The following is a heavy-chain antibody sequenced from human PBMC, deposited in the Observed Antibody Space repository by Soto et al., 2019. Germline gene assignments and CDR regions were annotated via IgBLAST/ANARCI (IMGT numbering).Heavy chain of an antibody. CDR3: SRGDATKIVVTTYYGMDV. D-gene: IGHD4-17*01. CDR2: IIPVFGTA. Sequence: ASVKVSCKASGGTLRNYGISWVRQAPGQGLEWMGGIIPVFGTANYARKFQGRVTITADESTSTVCMDVTSLRSEDTAVYYCSRGDATKIVVTTYYGMDVWCQGTTVTVSS. CDR1: GGTLRNYG. J-gene: IGHJ6*02. V-gene: IGHV1-69*13.